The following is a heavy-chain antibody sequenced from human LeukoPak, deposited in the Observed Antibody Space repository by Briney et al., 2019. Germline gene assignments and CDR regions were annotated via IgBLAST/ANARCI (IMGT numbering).Heavy chain of an antibody. V-gene: IGHV3-9*01. D-gene: IGHD1-1*01. Sequence: GGSLRLSCAASGFTFDDYAMHWVRQAPGKGLEWVSGVSWNSGSIGYADSVKGRFTISRDNAKNSLYLRMNSLRAEDTALYYCAKATVHKYGMDVWGQGTTVTVSS. CDR2: VSWNSGSI. CDR3: AKATVHKYGMDV. CDR1: GFTFDDYA. J-gene: IGHJ6*02.